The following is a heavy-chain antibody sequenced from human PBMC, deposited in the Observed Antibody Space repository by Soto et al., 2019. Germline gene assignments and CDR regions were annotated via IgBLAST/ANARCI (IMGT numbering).Heavy chain of an antibody. CDR2: LIPMFGTA. CDR3: ARRYCISTSCHYYGMDV. J-gene: IGHJ6*02. D-gene: IGHD2-2*01. V-gene: IGHV1-69*12. Sequence: QVQLVQSGAEVKKPGSSVKVSCKASGGTFSTYTINWVRQAPGQGLEWMGGLIPMFGTANYAQKFQGRVTITANESTSTAYRELSSLRSEDTAVYYCARRYCISTSCHYYGMDVWGQGTTVTVSS. CDR1: GGTFSTYT.